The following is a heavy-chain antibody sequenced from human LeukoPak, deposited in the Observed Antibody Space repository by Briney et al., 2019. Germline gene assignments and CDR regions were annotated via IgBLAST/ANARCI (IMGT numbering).Heavy chain of an antibody. CDR3: AREHYGFY. Sequence: PSETLSLTCTVSGYSISSGYYWGWIRQPPGKGLEWIGSIYYSGSTYYNPSLKSRVTISVDTSKNQFSLKLSSVTAADTAVYYCAREHYGFYWGQGTLVTVSS. V-gene: IGHV4-38-2*02. CDR2: IYYSGST. CDR1: GYSISSGYY. J-gene: IGHJ4*02. D-gene: IGHD3-16*01.